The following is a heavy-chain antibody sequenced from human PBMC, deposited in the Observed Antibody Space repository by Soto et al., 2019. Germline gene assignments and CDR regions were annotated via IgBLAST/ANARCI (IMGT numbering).Heavy chain of an antibody. V-gene: IGHV3-23*01. D-gene: IGHD3-22*01. CDR1: GFTFSSYA. CDR3: EKDPSITMIVVVPLTYFDY. J-gene: IGHJ4*02. CDR2: ISGSGGST. Sequence: GGSLRLSCAASGFTFSSYAMSWVRQAPGKGLEWVSAISGSGGSTYYADSVKGRFTISRDNSKNALYLQMNSLRAEDTAVYYCEKDPSITMIVVVPLTYFDYWGQGTLVTVSS.